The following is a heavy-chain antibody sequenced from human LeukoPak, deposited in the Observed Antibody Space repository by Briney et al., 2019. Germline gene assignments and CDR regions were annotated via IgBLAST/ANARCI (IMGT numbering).Heavy chain of an antibody. CDR1: GGSFSGYY. Sequence: PSETLSLTCAVYGGSFSGYYWSWIRQPPGKGLEWIGEINHSGSTNYNPSLKSRVTISVDTSKNQFSLKLSSVTAADTAVCYCARRPRGCSGGSCYYYYYMDVWGKGTTVTISS. D-gene: IGHD2-15*01. CDR2: INHSGST. J-gene: IGHJ6*03. CDR3: ARRPRGCSGGSCYYYYYMDV. V-gene: IGHV4-34*01.